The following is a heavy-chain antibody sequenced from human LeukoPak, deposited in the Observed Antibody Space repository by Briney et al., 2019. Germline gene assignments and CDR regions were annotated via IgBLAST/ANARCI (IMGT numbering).Heavy chain of an antibody. CDR3: ARDEFGDFQGFDY. D-gene: IGHD4-17*01. V-gene: IGHV4-4*07. Sequence: SETLSLTCTVSGDSITSYYWSWIRQPAGKGLEWIGRMYSSGTTYYDPSLKSRVTLSLDSSKSQFALKVTSVTAADTAVYYCARDEFGDFQGFDYWGQGTRVTVSS. CDR1: GDSITSYY. J-gene: IGHJ4*02. CDR2: MYSSGTT.